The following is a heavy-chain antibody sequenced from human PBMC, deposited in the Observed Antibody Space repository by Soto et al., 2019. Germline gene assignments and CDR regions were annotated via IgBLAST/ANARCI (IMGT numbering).Heavy chain of an antibody. CDR1: RGSVSSGGYY. V-gene: IGHV4-31*03. CDR3: ARARFYGSERTVFDF. Sequence: QVQLQESGPGLVKPSQTLSLTCTVSRGSVSSGGYYWSWIRQHPGKGLEWIGYIYNNGITDYNPSLKSRLIISVDTSKNQFSLILSSVTAADTAVYYCARARFYGSERTVFDFWGQGTLVTVSS. D-gene: IGHD3-10*01. J-gene: IGHJ4*02. CDR2: IYNNGIT.